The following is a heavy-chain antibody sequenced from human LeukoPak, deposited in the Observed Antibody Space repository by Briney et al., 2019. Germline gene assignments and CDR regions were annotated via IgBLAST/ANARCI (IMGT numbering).Heavy chain of an antibody. CDR1: GGSVSSYY. D-gene: IGHD3-9*01. Sequence: NSSETLSLTCTVSGGSVSSYYWGWIRQPAGKGLEWIGRIYTSGSTNYNPSLKSRVTMSVDTSKNQFSLKLSSVTAADMAVYYCARTQTNYDILTGYLYYFDYWGQGTLVTVSS. V-gene: IGHV4-4*07. J-gene: IGHJ4*02. CDR2: IYTSGST. CDR3: ARTQTNYDILTGYLYYFDY.